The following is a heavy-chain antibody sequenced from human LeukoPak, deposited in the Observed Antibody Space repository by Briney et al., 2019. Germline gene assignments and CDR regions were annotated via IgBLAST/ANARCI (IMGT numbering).Heavy chain of an antibody. J-gene: IGHJ6*04. CDR1: GFTFSSYW. V-gene: IGHV3-74*01. CDR2: INSDGTTT. D-gene: IGHD2-21*01. Sequence: GGSLRLSCAASGFTFSSYWMHWVRHAPGKGLVWVSHINSDGTTTSYADSVKGRFTISRDSAKNTLYLQMNSLRAEHMAVYYCASMTNCGAECNYFGMDVWGTGTTVTVSS. CDR3: ASMTNCGAECNYFGMDV.